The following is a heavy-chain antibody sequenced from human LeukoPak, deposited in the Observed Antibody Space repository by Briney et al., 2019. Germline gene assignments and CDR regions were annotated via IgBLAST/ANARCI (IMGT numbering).Heavy chain of an antibody. Sequence: PGRSLRLSCAASGFTFSSYAMHWVRQAPGKGLEWVAVISYDGSNKYYADSVKGRFTISRDNSKNTLYLQMNSLRAEDTAVYYCARPRREDYDSSGCLDYWGQGTLVTVSS. CDR1: GFTFSSYA. CDR3: ARPRREDYDSSGCLDY. D-gene: IGHD3-22*01. J-gene: IGHJ4*02. V-gene: IGHV3-30*04. CDR2: ISYDGSNK.